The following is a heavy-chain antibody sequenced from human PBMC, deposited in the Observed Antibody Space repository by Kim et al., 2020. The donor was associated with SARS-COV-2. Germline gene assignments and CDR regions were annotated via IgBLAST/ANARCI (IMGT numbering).Heavy chain of an antibody. CDR3: ARDGSLGSGTYDGFDI. CDR1: GYSISSAYY. D-gene: IGHD3-10*01. V-gene: IGHV4-38-2*02. CDR2: IRHSGST. J-gene: IGHJ3*02. Sequence: SETLSLTCTVSGYSISSAYYWGWVRQPPGKGLELIGSIRHSGSTYYNPSLKSRVTVSIDTSRNQFSLKLTSVTAADTAVYYCARDGSLGSGTYDGFDIWGQGTMVTVSS.